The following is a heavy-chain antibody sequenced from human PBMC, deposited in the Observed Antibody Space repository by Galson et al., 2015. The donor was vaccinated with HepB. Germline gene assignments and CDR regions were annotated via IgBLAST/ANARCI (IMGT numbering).Heavy chain of an antibody. D-gene: IGHD4-17*01. Sequence: SLRLSCAASGFTVSSNYMSWVRQAPGKGLEWVSVIYSGGSTYYADSVKGRFTISRDNSKNTLYLQMNSLRAEDTAVYYCAREADYGDFDYWGQGTLVTVSS. J-gene: IGHJ4*02. CDR1: GFTVSSNY. V-gene: IGHV3-66*01. CDR2: IYSGGST. CDR3: AREADYGDFDY.